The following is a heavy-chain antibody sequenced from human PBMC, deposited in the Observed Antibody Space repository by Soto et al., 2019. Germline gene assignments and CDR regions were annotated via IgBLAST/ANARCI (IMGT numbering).Heavy chain of an antibody. CDR2: ITGSGDSK. J-gene: IGHJ4*02. D-gene: IGHD3-9*01. CDR3: AKDRAIRYFDWLPTDY. V-gene: IGHV3-23*01. CDR1: GFIFSSDG. Sequence: GGSLRLSCAFSGFIFSSDGMSWVCQAQGKGLECVSSITGSGDSKYYADSVKGRFTISRDKSKSTLYLQMNSLRAEDTAVYYCAKDRAIRYFDWLPTDYWGQGTLVTVSS.